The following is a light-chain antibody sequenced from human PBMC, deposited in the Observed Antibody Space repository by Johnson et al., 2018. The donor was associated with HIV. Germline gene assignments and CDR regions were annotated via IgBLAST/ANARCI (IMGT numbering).Light chain of an antibody. CDR2: ENN. CDR1: SSNIGNNY. Sequence: QAVLTQPPSVSAAPGQKVTISCYGSSSNIGNNYVSWYQQLPGTAPKLLIYENNKRPLGITDRFSGSKSGTSANLGITGLQPGDEADYYCGTWDSSLSAYVFGTGTKVTVL. CDR3: GTWDSSLSAYV. V-gene: IGLV1-51*02. J-gene: IGLJ1*01.